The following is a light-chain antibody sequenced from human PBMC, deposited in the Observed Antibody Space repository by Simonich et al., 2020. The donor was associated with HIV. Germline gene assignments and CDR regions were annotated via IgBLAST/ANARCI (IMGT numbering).Light chain of an antibody. Sequence: QSALTQPASVSGSPGQSITISCTGTSSDVGGYNYVSWYQQHPGKAPKLMIYDVRNRPSVVSNRFSGSKSGNTASLTISGLQAEDEADYYCSSYTSSSTLGFGGGTKLTVL. CDR3: SSYTSSSTLG. J-gene: IGLJ2*01. CDR2: DVR. V-gene: IGLV2-14*03. CDR1: SSDVGGYNY.